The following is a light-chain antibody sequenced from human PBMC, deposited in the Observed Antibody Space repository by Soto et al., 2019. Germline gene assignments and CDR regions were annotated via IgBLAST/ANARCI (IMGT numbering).Light chain of an antibody. CDR1: SSDVGGYND. CDR2: EVT. V-gene: IGLV2-14*01. Sequence: QSSLTQPASLSGSPGQSITISCTGTSSDVGGYNDVSWYQQHPGKAPKLMIYEVTNRPSGVSNRFSGSKSGNTASLTISGLRAEDEADYYCSSYTSSTTLYVFGTGTKVTVL. J-gene: IGLJ1*01. CDR3: SSYTSSTTLYV.